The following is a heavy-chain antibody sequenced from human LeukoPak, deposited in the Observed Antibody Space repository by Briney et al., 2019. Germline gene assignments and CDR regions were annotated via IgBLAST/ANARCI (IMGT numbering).Heavy chain of an antibody. D-gene: IGHD3-9*01. Sequence: SETLSLTCTVSGYSISSGYYWGWIRQPPGKGLEWIGSIYYSGSTYYNPSLKSRVTISVDTSKNQFSLKLSSVTAADTAVYYCARGPIYYDILTGYYWSWFDPWGQGTLVTVSS. J-gene: IGHJ5*02. CDR2: IYYSGST. CDR1: GYSISSGYY. V-gene: IGHV4-38-2*02. CDR3: ARGPIYYDILTGYYWSWFDP.